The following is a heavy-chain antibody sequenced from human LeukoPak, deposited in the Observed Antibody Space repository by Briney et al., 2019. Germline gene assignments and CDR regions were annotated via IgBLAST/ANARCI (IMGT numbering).Heavy chain of an antibody. CDR1: GFTFSSYW. Sequence: GGSLRLSCAASGFTFSSYWMSWVRQAPGKGLEWVANIKQDGSEKYYVDSVKGRFTISRDNAKNSLYLQMNSPRAEDTAVYYCAREKFSTYYDILTAYYYYYMDVWGKGTTVTVSS. V-gene: IGHV3-7*01. CDR2: IKQDGSEK. J-gene: IGHJ6*03. CDR3: AREKFSTYYDILTAYYYYYMDV. D-gene: IGHD3-9*01.